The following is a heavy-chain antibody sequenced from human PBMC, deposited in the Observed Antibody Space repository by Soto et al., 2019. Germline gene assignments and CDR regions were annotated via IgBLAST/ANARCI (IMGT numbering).Heavy chain of an antibody. CDR1: GFNFSSYA. CDR3: AKALVRGLDN. V-gene: IGHV3-23*01. D-gene: IGHD3-10*01. Sequence: AGGSLRLSCAASGFNFSSYAMSWVRQAPGKGLEWVSSISGRGATIYYADSVKGRFTISKDHSNNTLYLEMDALRAEDSAVYYCAKALVRGLDNWGQGTPVTVSS. CDR2: ISGRGATI. J-gene: IGHJ4*02.